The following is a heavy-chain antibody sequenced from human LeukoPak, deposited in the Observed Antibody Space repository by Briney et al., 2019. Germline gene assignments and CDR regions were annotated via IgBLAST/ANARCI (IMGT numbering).Heavy chain of an antibody. CDR2: MNPNSGNT. D-gene: IGHD2-15*01. CDR1: GYTFTSYD. Sequence: GASVKVSCKASGYTFTSYDINWVRQATGQGLEWMGWMNPNSGNTGYAQKFQGRVTMTRNTSISTAYMELSSLRAEDTAVYCCARLVVSRAHRYFDYWGQGTLVTVSS. V-gene: IGHV1-8*01. J-gene: IGHJ4*02. CDR3: ARLVVSRAHRYFDY.